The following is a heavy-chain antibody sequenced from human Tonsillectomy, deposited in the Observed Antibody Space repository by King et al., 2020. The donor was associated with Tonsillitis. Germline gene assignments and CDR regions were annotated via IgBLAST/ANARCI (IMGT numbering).Heavy chain of an antibody. V-gene: IGHV3-74*01. CDR3: ARDLAGGSSASRSLDY. CDR1: GFTFSSYW. J-gene: IGHJ4*02. Sequence: EVQLVESGGGLVQPGGSLRLSCAASGFTFSSYWMHWVRQVPGKGLLWVSRIYTDGNTTNYADSVKGRFTISRDNAKNTLYLQMNSRRAEDTAVYYCARDLAGGSSASRSLDYWGQGTLVTVSS. D-gene: IGHD2-2*01. CDR2: IYTDGNTT.